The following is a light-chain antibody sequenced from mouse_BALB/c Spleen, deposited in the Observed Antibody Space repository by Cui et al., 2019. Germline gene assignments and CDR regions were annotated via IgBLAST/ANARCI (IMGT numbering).Light chain of an antibody. J-gene: IGLJ1*01. CDR3: ALWYSNHWV. CDR2: GTN. V-gene: IGLV1*01. CDR1: TGPVTTSNY. Sequence: QAAVTHDSALTTSPGETVTLTCRSSTGPVTTSNYANWVQEKPDHLFTGLIGGTNNRAPGVPARFSGSLIGDKAALTITGAQTEDEAIYFCALWYSNHWVFGGGTKLTVL.